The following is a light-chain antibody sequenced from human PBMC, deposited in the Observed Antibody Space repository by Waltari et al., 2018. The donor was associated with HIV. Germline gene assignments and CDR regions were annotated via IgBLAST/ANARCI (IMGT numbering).Light chain of an antibody. CDR2: GNS. CDR1: SSNIGAGYE. V-gene: IGLV1-40*01. CDR3: QSYDSSLSAWV. J-gene: IGLJ3*02. Sequence: QSVLTQPPSVSGAPGQRVNISCTGSSSNIGAGYEVHWYQQLPGTAPNLLIYGNSNRPSGVPDRFSGSKSGTSASLAITGLQAEDEADYYCQSYDSSLSAWVFGGGTRLTVL.